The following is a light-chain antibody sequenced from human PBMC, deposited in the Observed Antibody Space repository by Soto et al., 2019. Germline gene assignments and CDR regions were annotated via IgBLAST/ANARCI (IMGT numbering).Light chain of an antibody. V-gene: IGLV2-8*01. CDR3: CSYGGGNNFYV. J-gene: IGLJ1*01. Sequence: HSVLTQPPSASGSPAQSVTISNTGTSSDIGTYDYVSWYQHLPDKAPKLIIYEVSKRPSGVPDRFSGSKSGNTASLTVSGLQAEDEGDYYCCSYGGGNNFYVFGTGTKVTVL. CDR2: EVS. CDR1: SSDIGTYDY.